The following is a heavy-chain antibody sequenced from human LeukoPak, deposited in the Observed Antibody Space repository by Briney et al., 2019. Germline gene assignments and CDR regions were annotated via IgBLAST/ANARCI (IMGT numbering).Heavy chain of an antibody. CDR2: INPNSGGT. V-gene: IGHV1-2*02. D-gene: IGHD5-18*01. Sequence: EASVKVSCKASGYTFTGYYLHWVRQAPGQGLEWMGWINPNSGGTSYAQKFQDRVTMTRDTSTSTAYMELSRLRSDDTAVYYCTRDPGDTAMAEYYFDYWGQGTLVTVSS. CDR3: TRDPGDTAMAEYYFDY. J-gene: IGHJ4*02. CDR1: GYTFTGYY.